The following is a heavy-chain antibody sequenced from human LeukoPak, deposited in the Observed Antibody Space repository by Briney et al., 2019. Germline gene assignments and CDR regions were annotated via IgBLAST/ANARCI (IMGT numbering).Heavy chain of an antibody. Sequence: ASVKVSCKASGYTFTGYYMHWVRQAPGQGLEWMGWINPNSGGTNYAQKFQGRVTMTRDTSISTAHMELSRLRSDDTAVYYCARLTGDRNWFDPWGQGTLVTVSS. V-gene: IGHV1-2*02. CDR1: GYTFTGYY. CDR3: ARLTGDRNWFDP. CDR2: INPNSGGT. D-gene: IGHD7-27*01. J-gene: IGHJ5*02.